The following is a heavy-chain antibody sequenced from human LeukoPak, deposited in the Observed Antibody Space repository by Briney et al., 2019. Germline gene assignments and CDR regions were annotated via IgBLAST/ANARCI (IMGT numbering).Heavy chain of an antibody. V-gene: IGHV1-8*01. D-gene: IGHD6-6*01. CDR1: GYTFTSYD. J-gene: IGHJ4*02. Sequence: GASVKVSCKASGYTFTSYDINWVRQATGQGLEWMGRMNPNSGNTGYAQKFQGRVTMTRNTSISTAYMELSSLRSEDTAVYYCARFDSSSSRFDYWGQGTLVTVSS. CDR3: ARFDSSSSRFDY. CDR2: MNPNSGNT.